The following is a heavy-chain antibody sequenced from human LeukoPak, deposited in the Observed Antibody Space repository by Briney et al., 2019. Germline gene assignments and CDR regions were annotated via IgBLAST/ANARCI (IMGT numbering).Heavy chain of an antibody. CDR3: ARVIVGATTRYYFDY. CDR1: GFTFSNYG. D-gene: IGHD1-26*01. CDR2: IGSNGRSQ. V-gene: IGHV3-33*08. J-gene: IGHJ4*02. Sequence: SGRSLRLSCAASGFTFSNYGMHWVRQAPGKGLEWVAVIGSNGRSQYYAGSVKGRFTVSRDNSKETLFLQMNSLRAEDTAVYYCARVIVGATTRYYFDYWGQGTLVTVSS.